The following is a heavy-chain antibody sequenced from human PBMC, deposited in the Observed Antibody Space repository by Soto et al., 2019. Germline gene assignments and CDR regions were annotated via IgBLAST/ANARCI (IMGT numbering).Heavy chain of an antibody. J-gene: IGHJ4*02. D-gene: IGHD1-1*01. CDR2: IYFSGST. Sequence: QVQLQESGPGLVKPSETLSLTCTVSGDSVTSGSYYWNWIRQPPGKGLEWIGYIYFSGSTYYNPSLNRRVSISMDTTKSQFSLNLYSVTDADTAVYYCARGLSGTPLDRGQGTLVTVSS. V-gene: IGHV4-61*01. CDR3: ARGLSGTPLD. CDR1: GDSVTSGSYY.